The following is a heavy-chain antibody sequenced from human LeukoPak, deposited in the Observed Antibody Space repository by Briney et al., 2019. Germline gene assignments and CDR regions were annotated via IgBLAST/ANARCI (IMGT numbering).Heavy chain of an antibody. CDR1: GYTFTSYG. CDR2: ISAYNGNT. V-gene: IGHV1-18*01. Sequence: ASVKVSCKASGYTFTSYGINWVRQAPGQGLEWMGWISAYNGNTNYAQNLQGRVTMTTDTSTSTAYMELRSLRSDDTAVYYCARERGLFDGPLRGGQNSYYYYYMDVWGKGTTVTVSS. D-gene: IGHD3-9*01. CDR3: ARERGLFDGPLRGGQNSYYYYYMDV. J-gene: IGHJ6*03.